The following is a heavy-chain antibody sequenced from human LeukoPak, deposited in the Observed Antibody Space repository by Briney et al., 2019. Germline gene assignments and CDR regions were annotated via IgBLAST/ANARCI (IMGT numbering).Heavy chain of an antibody. CDR3: ARDTDYGMDV. J-gene: IGHJ6*02. D-gene: IGHD2-8*02. CDR2: IIPILGIA. Sequence: SVKVSCKASGYTFTGYYMHWVRQAPGQGLEWMGRIIPILGIANYAQKFQGRVTITADKSTSTAYMELSSLRSEDTAVYYCARDTDYGMDVWGQGTTVTVSS. CDR1: GYTFTGYY. V-gene: IGHV1-69*04.